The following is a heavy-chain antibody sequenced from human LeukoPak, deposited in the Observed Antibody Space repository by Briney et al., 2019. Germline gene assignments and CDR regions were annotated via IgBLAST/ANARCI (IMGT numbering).Heavy chain of an antibody. Sequence: PSETLSLTCTVSGGSVTSGSYYWSWIRQPPGKGLEWIGYIYYSGSTKCNPSLKSRVTISVDTSKNQFSLKLSSVTAADTAVYYCGRVGYYDTSGRTGFDPWGQRTLVTVSS. CDR3: GRVGYYDTSGRTGFDP. CDR1: GGSVTSGSYY. CDR2: IYYSGST. J-gene: IGHJ5*02. D-gene: IGHD3-22*01. V-gene: IGHV4-61*01.